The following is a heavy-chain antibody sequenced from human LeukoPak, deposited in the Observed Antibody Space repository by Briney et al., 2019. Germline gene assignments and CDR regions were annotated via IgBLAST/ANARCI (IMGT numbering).Heavy chain of an antibody. D-gene: IGHD5-12*01. V-gene: IGHV1-8*01. J-gene: IGHJ6*03. Sequence: ASVKVSCKASGYTFTSYDINWVRQATGQGLEWMGWMNPNSGNTGYAQKFQVRVTMTRNTSISTAYMELSSLRSEDTAVYYCARGRAYSGYVAYYYYYMDVWGKGTTVTISS. CDR2: MNPNSGNT. CDR3: ARGRAYSGYVAYYYYYMDV. CDR1: GYTFTSYD.